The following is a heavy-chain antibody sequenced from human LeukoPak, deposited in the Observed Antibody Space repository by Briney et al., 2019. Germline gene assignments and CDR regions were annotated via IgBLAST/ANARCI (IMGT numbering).Heavy chain of an antibody. CDR3: ARGPPLVVVPAAMRESDY. CDR2: INHSGST. D-gene: IGHD2-2*01. V-gene: IGHV4-34*01. J-gene: IGHJ4*02. Sequence: PSETLSLTCAVYGGSFSGYYWSWIRPPPRKGLEWIGEINHSGSTNYNPSLKSRVTISVDTSKHQLSLKLSSVTAADTAVYYCARGPPLVVVPAAMRESDYWGQGTLVTVSS. CDR1: GGSFSGYY.